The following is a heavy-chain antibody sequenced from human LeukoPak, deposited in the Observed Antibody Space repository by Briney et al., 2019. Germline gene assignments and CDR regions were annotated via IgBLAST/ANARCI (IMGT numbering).Heavy chain of an antibody. CDR3: ARGQEQFSSPWQWGPRRKNFYYYGMDV. J-gene: IGHJ6*02. Sequence: GGSLRLSCAASGFTVSSSSMSWVRLGPGKGLERVSVISSDGNTYYADSVKGRFTISRDNSRNTLSLQMHGLRADDTAVYYCARGQEQFSSPWQWGPRRKNFYYYGMDVWGQGTTVTVSS. CDR1: GFTVSSSS. V-gene: IGHV3-66*01. D-gene: IGHD6-19*01. CDR2: ISSDGNT.